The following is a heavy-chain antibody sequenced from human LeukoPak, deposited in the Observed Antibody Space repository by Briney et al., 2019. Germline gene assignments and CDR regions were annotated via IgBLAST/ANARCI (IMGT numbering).Heavy chain of an antibody. Sequence: GASVKVSCKASGYTFTGYYMHWVRQAPGQGLEWMGWINPNSGGTNYAQKFQGRVTMTRAPSISTAYMELSRLRSDDTAVYYCATEGFESSSSVDYWGQGTLVTVSS. J-gene: IGHJ4*02. D-gene: IGHD6-6*01. V-gene: IGHV1-2*02. CDR1: GYTFTGYY. CDR2: INPNSGGT. CDR3: ATEGFESSSSVDY.